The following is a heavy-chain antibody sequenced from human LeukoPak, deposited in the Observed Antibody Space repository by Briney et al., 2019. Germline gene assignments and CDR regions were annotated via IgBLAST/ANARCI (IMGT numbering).Heavy chain of an antibody. CDR2: INPNSGGT. J-gene: IGHJ4*02. CDR1: GYTFTGYY. D-gene: IGHD3-10*01. V-gene: IGHV1-2*02. CDR3: AGYYYGSGRVFDY. Sequence: GASVKVSCKASGYTFTGYYMHWVRQAPGQGLEWMGWINPNSGGTNYAQKFQGRVTMTRDTSISTAYMELSRLRSDDTAVYYCAGYYYGSGRVFDYWGQGTLVTVSS.